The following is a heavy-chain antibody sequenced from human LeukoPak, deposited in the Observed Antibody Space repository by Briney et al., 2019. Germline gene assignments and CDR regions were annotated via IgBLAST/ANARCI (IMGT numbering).Heavy chain of an antibody. D-gene: IGHD1-1*01. CDR1: GYTFRDYS. J-gene: IGHJ4*02. Sequence: GGSLRLSCAASGYTFRDYSVNWVRQVPGKGLEWVSSISSTGTYIYYADSVKGRFTISRDNAKNSLFLQMNSLRDEDTAVYFCARERETYNDYWGQGTLVTVSS. V-gene: IGHV3-21*01. CDR2: ISSTGTYI. CDR3: ARERETYNDY.